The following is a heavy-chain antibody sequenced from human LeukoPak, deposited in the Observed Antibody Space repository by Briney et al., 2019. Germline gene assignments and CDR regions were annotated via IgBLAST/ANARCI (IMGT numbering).Heavy chain of an antibody. CDR3: AKDQWLVLDY. Sequence: GGSLRLSCAASGFTFSDYYMSWIRQAPGKGLEWVSYISSSGSTIYYADSVKGRFTISRDNSKNTVYLQMNSLRAEDTAVYSCAKDQWLVLDYWGQGTLVTVSS. V-gene: IGHV3-11*04. CDR1: GFTFSDYY. J-gene: IGHJ4*02. D-gene: IGHD6-19*01. CDR2: ISSSGSTI.